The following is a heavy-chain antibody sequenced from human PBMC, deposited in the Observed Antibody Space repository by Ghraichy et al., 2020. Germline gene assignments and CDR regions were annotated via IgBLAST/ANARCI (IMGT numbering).Heavy chain of an antibody. V-gene: IGHV1-18*01. D-gene: IGHD3-10*01. CDR1: GYTFTSYG. CDR3: ARGSYYGSGSYYKPPKDYYGMDV. J-gene: IGHJ6*02. Sequence: ASVKVSCKASGYTFTSYGISWVRQAPGQGLEWMGWISAYNGNTNYAQKLQGRVTMTTDTSTSTAYMELRSLRSDDTAVYYCARGSYYGSGSYYKPPKDYYGMDVWGQGTTVTVS. CDR2: ISAYNGNT.